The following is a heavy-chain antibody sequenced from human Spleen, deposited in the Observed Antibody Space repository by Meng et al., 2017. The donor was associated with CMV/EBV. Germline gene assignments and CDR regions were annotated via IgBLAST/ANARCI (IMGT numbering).Heavy chain of an antibody. CDR2: IRYDGSNK. V-gene: IGHV3-30*02. D-gene: IGHD6-6*01. CDR1: GLTFSSDG. CDR3: AKGGYSSSSGPDY. Sequence: AASGLTFSSDGMHCVRQAPGKGLEWVAFIRYDGSNKYYADSVKGRFTISRDNSKNTLYLQMNSLRAEDTAVYYCAKGGYSSSSGPDYWGQGTLVTVSS. J-gene: IGHJ4*02.